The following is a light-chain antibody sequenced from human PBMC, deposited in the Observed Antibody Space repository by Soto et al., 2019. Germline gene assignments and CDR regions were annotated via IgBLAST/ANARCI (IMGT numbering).Light chain of an antibody. CDR3: QQSYSIPRLT. J-gene: IGKJ3*01. Sequence: DMQMTQSPSSLSASVGDRVSITCRSSQNISNYLHWYQQRPGKAPKLLIYAASNLRSRVPSRFSGSGSGTDFTLTISSLHSEDFATYYCQQSYSIPRLTFGPGTRVEIK. CDR2: AAS. V-gene: IGKV1-39*01. CDR1: QNISNY.